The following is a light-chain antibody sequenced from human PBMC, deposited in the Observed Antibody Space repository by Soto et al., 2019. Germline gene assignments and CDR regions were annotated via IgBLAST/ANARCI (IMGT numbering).Light chain of an antibody. J-gene: IGKJ2*01. CDR1: QNIDTW. V-gene: IGKV1-5*03. CDR2: KAS. Sequence: DIQMTQSPSTLSASIGDRVTITCRASQNIDTWLAWYHQKPGQAPNLLIYKASILQIGVPSRFRGSGSGTEFILTINSLQPDDFAAYYCQQYKSVPYTFGQGTKLEI. CDR3: QQYKSVPYT.